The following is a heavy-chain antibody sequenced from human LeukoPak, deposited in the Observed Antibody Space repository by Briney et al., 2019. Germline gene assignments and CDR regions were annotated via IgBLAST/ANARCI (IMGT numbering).Heavy chain of an antibody. CDR1: GFTFSGHA. D-gene: IGHD2-21*02. V-gene: IGHV3-23*01. CDR3: AKDFAPSVTAGHHY. CDR2: VSGSGGSP. J-gene: IGHJ4*02. Sequence: GGSLRLSCAGSGFTFSGHAMSWVRQAPGKGLEWVSAVSGSGGSPYYADSVKGRFIISRDNSKNTLYLQTNRLRADDTAVYYCAKDFAPSVTAGHHYWGQGTLVTVSS.